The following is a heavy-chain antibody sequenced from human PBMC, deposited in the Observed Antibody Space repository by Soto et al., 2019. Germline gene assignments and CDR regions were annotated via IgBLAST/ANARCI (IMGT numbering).Heavy chain of an antibody. D-gene: IGHD3-22*01. CDR3: ARSPYDTFDY. J-gene: IGHJ4*02. Sequence: KSSETLSLTCSVSGGSISSGDYYWNWIRQPPGKGLEWIGYISYSGSTYYNPSLKSRVTISADTSKHQFSLKLSSVTGADTAVYYCARSPYDTFDYWGQGTLVTVSS. CDR1: GGSISSGDYY. CDR2: ISYSGST. V-gene: IGHV4-30-4*01.